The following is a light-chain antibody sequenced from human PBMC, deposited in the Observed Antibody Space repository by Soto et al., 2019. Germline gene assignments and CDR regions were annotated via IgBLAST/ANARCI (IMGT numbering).Light chain of an antibody. V-gene: IGLV2-8*01. CDR3: RSYAGSNVV. CDR1: RSDVGGYDY. CDR2: EVS. Sequence: QSVLTQPPSTSGSPGQSVIISCTGTRSDVGGYDYVSWHQQHPGKAPKLLIYEVSKRPSGVPDRFSGSKSDNTAFLTVSGLQAEDEADYYCRSYAGSNVVFGGGTKLTVL. J-gene: IGLJ2*01.